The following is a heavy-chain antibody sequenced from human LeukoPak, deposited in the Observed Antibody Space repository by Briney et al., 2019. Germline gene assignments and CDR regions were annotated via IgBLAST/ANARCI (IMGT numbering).Heavy chain of an antibody. V-gene: IGHV3-23*01. CDR1: GFTFSSYA. Sequence: PGGTLRLSCAASGFTFSSYAMSWVRQAPGKGLEWVSGISGSGGSIYYADSVKGRFTISRDNSKITLYLQMNSLRAEDTAVYYCAKSSHAFGAFDIWGQGTMVTVSS. D-gene: IGHD3-16*01. J-gene: IGHJ3*02. CDR3: AKSSHAFGAFDI. CDR2: ISGSGGSI.